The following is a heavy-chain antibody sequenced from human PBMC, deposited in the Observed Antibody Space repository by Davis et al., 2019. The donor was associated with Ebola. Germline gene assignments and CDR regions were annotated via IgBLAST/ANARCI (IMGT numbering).Heavy chain of an antibody. CDR2: INAGNGNT. CDR1: EYTFTSYA. Sequence: ASVKVSCKASEYTFTSYAMQWVRQAPGQRPEWMGWINAGNGNTKYSHKFQGRVTIARDTSASTAYMELSSLRSEDTAVYYCARVQEVWVRGVPPYSYYYMDVWGRGTTVTVSS. D-gene: IGHD3-10*01. CDR3: ARVQEVWVRGVPPYSYYYMDV. V-gene: IGHV1-3*01. J-gene: IGHJ6*03.